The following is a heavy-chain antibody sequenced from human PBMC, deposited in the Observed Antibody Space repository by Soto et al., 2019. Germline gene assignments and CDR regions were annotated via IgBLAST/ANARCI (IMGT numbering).Heavy chain of an antibody. D-gene: IGHD3-22*01. V-gene: IGHV1-69*02. J-gene: IGHJ6*02. CDR1: GGTFSSHT. CDR3: GISRYDSNFYYYGTDV. CDR2: TIPILGIT. Sequence: QLVQSGAEVKKPGSSLKVSCKASGGTFSSHTISWVRLAPGQGLEWMGRTIPILGITNYAQNFQGRVTLTAYKSTVTASMELSCLRSEDTAVYYCGISRYDSNFYYYGTDVWCQGTTVTVSS.